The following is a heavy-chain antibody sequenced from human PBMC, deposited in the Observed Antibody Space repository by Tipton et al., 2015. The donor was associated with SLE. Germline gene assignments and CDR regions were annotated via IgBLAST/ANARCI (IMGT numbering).Heavy chain of an antibody. J-gene: IGHJ4*02. Sequence: SLRLSCAASGFTFSSYGMHWVRQAPGKGLEWVGRVKSKFIGGATDNAAPLKGRFTISRDDSQNTLHLQMNSLKTEDTAVYYCTTAPDYDRDYWGQGTLVTVSS. V-gene: IGHV3-15*05. CDR3: TTAPDYDRDY. D-gene: IGHD4-17*01. CDR1: GFTFSSYG. CDR2: VKSKFIGGAT.